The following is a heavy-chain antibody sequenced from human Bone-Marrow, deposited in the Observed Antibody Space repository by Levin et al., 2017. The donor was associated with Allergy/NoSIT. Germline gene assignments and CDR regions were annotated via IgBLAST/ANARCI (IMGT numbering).Heavy chain of an antibody. CDR1: GFTFSSYS. V-gene: IGHV3-21*01. D-gene: IGHD1-7*01. J-gene: IGHJ3*02. CDR2: ISSSSSYI. CDR3: ARVANWNYGVDDAFDI. Sequence: GGSLRLSCAASGFTFSSYSMSWVRQAPGKGLEWVSSISSSSSYIYYADSVKGRFTISRDNAKNSLYLQMNSLRAEDTAVYYCARVANWNYGVDDAFDIWGQGTMVTVSS.